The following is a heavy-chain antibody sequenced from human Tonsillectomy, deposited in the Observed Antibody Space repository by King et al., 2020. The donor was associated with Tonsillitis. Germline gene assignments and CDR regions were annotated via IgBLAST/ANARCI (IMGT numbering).Heavy chain of an antibody. J-gene: IGHJ4*02. D-gene: IGHD3-10*01. CDR3: AKEWEYYYGSGSYYNNY. CDR2: FSGSGGST. CDR1: GFTFSSYA. V-gene: IGHV3-23*04. Sequence: VQLVESGGGLVQPGGSLRLSCAASGFTFSSYAMSWVRQAPGKGLEWVSAFSGSGGSTYYADSVKGRFTISRDNSKNTLYLQMNSLRAEDTAVYYCAKEWEYYYGSGSYYNNYWGQGTLVTVSS.